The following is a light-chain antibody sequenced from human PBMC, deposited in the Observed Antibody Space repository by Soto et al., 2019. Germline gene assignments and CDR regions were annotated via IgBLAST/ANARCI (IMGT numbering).Light chain of an antibody. V-gene: IGKV3-20*01. CDR1: QSISSTS. CDR3: QHYGNSLWT. Sequence: EIVLTQSPGTLSLSPGERATISCRASQSISSTSFAWYQQKHGQAPRLLFYCVSSMATGIADLFSGSGSGTDFTLTINRLEPEDFAVYFCQHYGNSLWTFGQGTKVDIK. CDR2: CVS. J-gene: IGKJ1*01.